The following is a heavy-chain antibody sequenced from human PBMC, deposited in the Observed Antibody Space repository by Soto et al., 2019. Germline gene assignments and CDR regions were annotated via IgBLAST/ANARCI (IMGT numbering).Heavy chain of an antibody. D-gene: IGHD1-26*01. Sequence: SETLSLTCTVSGDSLTSHSYYWTWVRQPPGKGLEWIGNIYYTGNANYNPSLTGRVVISVDTSKNQFSLKVPSATAADTAIYFCARGGSYVGFDSWGQGARVTVSS. J-gene: IGHJ4*02. V-gene: IGHV4-61*01. CDR2: IYYTGNA. CDR1: GDSLTSHSYY. CDR3: ARGGSYVGFDS.